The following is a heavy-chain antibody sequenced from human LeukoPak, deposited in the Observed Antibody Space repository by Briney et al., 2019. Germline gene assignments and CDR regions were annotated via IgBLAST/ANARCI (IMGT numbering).Heavy chain of an antibody. D-gene: IGHD6-19*01. CDR2: ISSSGSTI. CDR1: GFTFSDYY. V-gene: IGHV3-11*01. J-gene: IGHJ4*02. Sequence: PGGSLRLSCAASGFTFSDYYMSWIRQAPGKGLEWDSYISSSGSTIYYADSVKGRFTISRDNAKNSLYLQMNSLRAEDTAVYYCARSPAIAVAGTDDYWGQGTLVTVSS. CDR3: ARSPAIAVAGTDDY.